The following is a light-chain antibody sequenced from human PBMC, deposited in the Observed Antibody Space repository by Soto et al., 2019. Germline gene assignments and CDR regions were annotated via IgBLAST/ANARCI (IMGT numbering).Light chain of an antibody. J-gene: IGLJ2*01. Sequence: QSVLTQPPSVSGAPGQRVIISCTGSSSNIGAGYDVHWYQQLPGTAPKLLIYGDSNRPSGVPDRFSVSKSGTSASLAITGLQAEDEADYYCQSYDSSLSGSDVVFGGGTKLTVL. CDR1: SSNIGAGYD. CDR2: GDS. V-gene: IGLV1-40*01. CDR3: QSYDSSLSGSDVV.